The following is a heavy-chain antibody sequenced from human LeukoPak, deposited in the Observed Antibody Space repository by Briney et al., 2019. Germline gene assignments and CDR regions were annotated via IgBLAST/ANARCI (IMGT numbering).Heavy chain of an antibody. CDR1: GGSISSYY. CDR2: IYYSGST. D-gene: IGHD4-17*01. V-gene: IGHV4-59*01. CDR3: ARAYGAFPYYMDV. Sequence: SETLSLTCTVSGGSISSYYWKWIRQPPGKGREWIGYIYYSGSTNYNPSLKSRVTISVDTSKNQFSLKLNSVTAADTAVYYCARAYGAFPYYMDVWGKGTTVTVSS. J-gene: IGHJ6*03.